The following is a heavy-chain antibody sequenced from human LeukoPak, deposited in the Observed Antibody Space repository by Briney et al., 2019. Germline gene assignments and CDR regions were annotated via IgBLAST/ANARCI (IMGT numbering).Heavy chain of an antibody. Sequence: GGSLTLSCAVSGFTFSSYSMIWVRQPPGKGLEWVASISNSSSHIYYPALETGRLTIPRDKAKNSLYQQMNSLRAEDTAVYSCARDRTRGLGYSYSKSGNYFVYWGQGTLVTDSS. CDR2: ISNSSSHI. D-gene: IGHD5-18*01. CDR1: GFTFSSYS. J-gene: IGHJ4*02. CDR3: ARDRTRGLGYSYSKSGNYFVY. V-gene: IGHV3-21*01.